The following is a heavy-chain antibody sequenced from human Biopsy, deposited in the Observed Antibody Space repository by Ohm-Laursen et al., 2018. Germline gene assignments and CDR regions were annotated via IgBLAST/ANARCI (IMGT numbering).Heavy chain of an antibody. V-gene: IGHV1-2*02. Sequence: ASVKVSCKASGYTFTGYHVHWVRQAPGQGLEWMGWINAKTGDTNYTQKFQGRVTMTRDTSISTAYVDLSSLRSDDTAVYYCTRGGYYYDSLAYYYWFDPWGQGTLVTVSS. CDR1: GYTFTGYH. J-gene: IGHJ5*02. CDR2: INAKTGDT. CDR3: TRGGYYYDSLAYYYWFDP. D-gene: IGHD3-22*01.